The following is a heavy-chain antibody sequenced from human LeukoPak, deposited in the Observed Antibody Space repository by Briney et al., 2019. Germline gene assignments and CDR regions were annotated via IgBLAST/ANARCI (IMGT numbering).Heavy chain of an antibody. Sequence: SETLSLTCAVYGGSFSSYYWSWIRQPPGKGLEWIGEINHSGSTNYNPSLKSRVTISVDTSKNQFSLKLSSVTAADTAVYYCARDTYDSSGYYPHRGYYGMDVWGQGTMVTVSS. CDR1: GGSFSSYY. CDR2: INHSGST. CDR3: ARDTYDSSGYYPHRGYYGMDV. D-gene: IGHD3-22*01. V-gene: IGHV4-34*01. J-gene: IGHJ6*02.